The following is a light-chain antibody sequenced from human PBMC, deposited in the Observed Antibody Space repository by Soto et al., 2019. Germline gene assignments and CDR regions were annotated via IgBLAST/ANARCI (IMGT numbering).Light chain of an antibody. CDR1: QSVSSN. CDR3: QQYTNWPKT. Sequence: EIVMTQSPATLSVSAGERATLSCRASQSVSSNLAWYQQKPGQAPRLLIYGASTRATGIPERFSGSGSGTESPITISILPYEDFAFYYCQQYTNWPKTFGQGTKVDI. CDR2: GAS. J-gene: IGKJ1*01. V-gene: IGKV3D-15*01.